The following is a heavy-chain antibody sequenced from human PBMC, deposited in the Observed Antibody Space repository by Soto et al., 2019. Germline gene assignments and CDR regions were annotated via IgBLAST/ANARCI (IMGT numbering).Heavy chain of an antibody. V-gene: IGHV4-39*01. CDR1: GGSVSSDSYS. J-gene: IGHJ6*02. D-gene: IGHD2-2*03. CDR2: IYSSETT. CDR3: ARLNGYCVSTNCHGYYGMDV. Sequence: SETLSLTCTVSGGSVSSDSYSGGWIRQSPGKGLEWIGTIYSSETTYYNPSLLSRVTISVDTSKNEFSLRLSSVTAADTAVYYCARLNGYCVSTNCHGYYGMDVWGQGTTVT.